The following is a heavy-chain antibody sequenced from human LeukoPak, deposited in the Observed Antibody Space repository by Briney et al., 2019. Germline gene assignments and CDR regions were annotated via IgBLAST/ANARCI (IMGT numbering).Heavy chain of an antibody. CDR1: GYTFTGYY. CDR3: ARDRPPYYYDSSGPHAFDI. J-gene: IGHJ3*02. D-gene: IGHD3-22*01. Sequence: ASVKVSCKASGYTFTGYYMHWVRQAPGQGLEWMGRINPNSGGTNYAQKFQGRVTMTRDTSISTAYMELSRLRSDDTAVYYCARDRPPYYYDSSGPHAFDIWGQGTMVTVSS. V-gene: IGHV1-2*06. CDR2: INPNSGGT.